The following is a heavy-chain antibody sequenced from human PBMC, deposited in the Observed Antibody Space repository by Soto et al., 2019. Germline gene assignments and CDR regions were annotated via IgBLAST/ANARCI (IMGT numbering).Heavy chain of an antibody. CDR3: ARGTPPGSDYSRDFDY. CDR2: INHSGST. Sequence: QVQLQQWGAGLLKPSETLSLTCAVYGGSFSGYYWSWIRQPPGKGLEWIGEINHSGSTNYNPSLKSRVTISVDTSKNQFSLKLSSVTAADTAVYYCARGTPPGSDYSRDFDYWGQGTLVTVSS. CDR1: GGSFSGYY. V-gene: IGHV4-34*01. J-gene: IGHJ4*02. D-gene: IGHD4-4*01.